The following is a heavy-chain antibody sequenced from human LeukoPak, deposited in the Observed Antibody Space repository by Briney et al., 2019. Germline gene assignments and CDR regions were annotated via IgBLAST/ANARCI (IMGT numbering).Heavy chain of an antibody. D-gene: IGHD2-2*02. CDR2: IYYSGST. CDR1: GGSIRSGGYY. V-gene: IGHV4-31*03. Sequence: SETLSLTCTVSGGSIRSGGYYWSWIRQHPGKGLEWIGYIYYSGSTYYNPSLKSRVTISVDTSKNQFSLKLSSVTAADTAVYYCARGLDIVVVPAAIAPRGWFDPWGQGTLVTVSS. CDR3: ARGLDIVVVPAAIAPRGWFDP. J-gene: IGHJ5*02.